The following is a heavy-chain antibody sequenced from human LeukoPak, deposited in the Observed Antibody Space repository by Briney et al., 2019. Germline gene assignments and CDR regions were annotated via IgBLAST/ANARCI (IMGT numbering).Heavy chain of an antibody. Sequence: KASETLSLTCTVSGGSISSYYWSWIRQPPGKGLEWIGYIYYSGSTNYNPSLKSRVTISVDTSKNQFSLKLSFVTAADTAVYYCARHHYYGMDVWGQGTTVTVSS. V-gene: IGHV4-59*08. CDR1: GGSISSYY. CDR2: IYYSGST. J-gene: IGHJ6*02. CDR3: ARHHYYGMDV.